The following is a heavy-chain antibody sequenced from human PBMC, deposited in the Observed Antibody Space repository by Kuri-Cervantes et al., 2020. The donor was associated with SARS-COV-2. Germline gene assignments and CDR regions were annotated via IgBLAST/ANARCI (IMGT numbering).Heavy chain of an antibody. CDR2: FDPEDGET. D-gene: IGHD6-13*01. CDR3: ARGPAAAGTLYYYYYYMDV. CDR1: GYTLTELS. V-gene: IGHV1-24*01. J-gene: IGHJ6*03. Sequence: ASVKVSCKVSGYTLTELSMHRVRQAPGKGLEWMGGFDPEDGETIYAQKFQGRVTMTEDTSTDTAYMELSSLRSEDTAVYYCARGPAAAGTLYYYYYYMDVWGKGTTVTVSS.